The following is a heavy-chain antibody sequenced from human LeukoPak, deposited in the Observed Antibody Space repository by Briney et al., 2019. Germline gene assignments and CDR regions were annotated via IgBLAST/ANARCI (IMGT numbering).Heavy chain of an antibody. CDR2: IYPSGST. J-gene: IGHJ4*02. V-gene: IGHV4-39*07. Sequence: SETLSLTCTVSGGSISSSSYYWGWIRQPPGKGLEWIGSIYPSGSTYYNPSLKSRVTISVDTSKNQFSLKLSSVTAADTAVYYCARVGATGGIYFDYWGQGTLVTVSS. D-gene: IGHD1-26*01. CDR1: GGSISSSSYY. CDR3: ARVGATGGIYFDY.